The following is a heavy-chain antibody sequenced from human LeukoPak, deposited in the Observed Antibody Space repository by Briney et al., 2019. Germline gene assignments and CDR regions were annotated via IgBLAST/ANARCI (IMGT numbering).Heavy chain of an antibody. CDR1: GYTFTSYD. V-gene: IGHV1-18*01. D-gene: IGHD3-3*01. CDR2: ISPYNGNT. Sequence: GASVKVSCKASGYTFTSYDISWVRQAPGQGLEWMGWISPYNGNTNYAQKLQGGVTMTTDTSTSTAYMELRSLRSDDTAVYYCARGDFWSGYSGYYFDYWGQGTLVTVSS. J-gene: IGHJ4*02. CDR3: ARGDFWSGYSGYYFDY.